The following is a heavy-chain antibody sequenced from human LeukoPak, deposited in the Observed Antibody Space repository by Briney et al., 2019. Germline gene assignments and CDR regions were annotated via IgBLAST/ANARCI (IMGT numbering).Heavy chain of an antibody. CDR1: GFTFSTYS. D-gene: IGHD2-2*01. CDR3: ARDEGIVVVPAAGGFDY. Sequence: GGSLRLSCAASGFTFSTYSMNWVRQAPGKGLEWVSYISSSSSTIYYADSVKGRFTISRDNAKNSLYLQMNSLRAEDTAVYYCARDEGIVVVPAAGGFDYWGQGTLVTVSS. J-gene: IGHJ4*02. CDR2: ISSSSSTI. V-gene: IGHV3-48*01.